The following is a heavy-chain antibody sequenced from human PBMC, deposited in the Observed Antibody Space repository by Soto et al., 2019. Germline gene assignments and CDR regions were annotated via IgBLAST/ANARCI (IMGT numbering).Heavy chain of an antibody. J-gene: IGHJ4*02. Sequence: QLQLQESGSGLVKPSQTLSLTCAVSGGSISGTTYSWSWVRQPPGKGLEWIGYIYDSGNTYYNPSLQSPYSISVDRSKNQFSLKLSSVTAADTAVYYCARGQGAAAGHSNFDYWGQGALVTVSS. CDR3: ARGQGAAAGHSNFDY. CDR2: IYDSGNT. V-gene: IGHV4-30-2*01. CDR1: GGSISGTTYS. D-gene: IGHD6-13*01.